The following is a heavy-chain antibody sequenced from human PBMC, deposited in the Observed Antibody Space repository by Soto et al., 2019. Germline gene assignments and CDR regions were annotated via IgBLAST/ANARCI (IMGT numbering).Heavy chain of an antibody. CDR1: GYTFTSYG. V-gene: IGHV1-18*01. J-gene: IGHJ4*02. CDR2: ISAYNGNT. D-gene: IGHD6-19*01. CDR3: ARWAPTGSSGDFDY. Sequence: AASVKVSCKASGYTFTSYGISWVRQAPGQGLEWMGWISAYNGNTNYAQKLQGRVTMTTDTSTSTAYMELRSLRSDDTAVYYCARWAPTGSSGDFDYWGQGTLVTVSS.